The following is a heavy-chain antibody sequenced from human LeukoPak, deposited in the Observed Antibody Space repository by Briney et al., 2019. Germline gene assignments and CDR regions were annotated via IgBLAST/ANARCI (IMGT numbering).Heavy chain of an antibody. Sequence: GGSLRLSCAASGFTFRSYSMNWVRQAPGKGLEWVSSISSSSSYIYYADSVKGRFTISRDNAKNSLYLQMNSLRAEDTAVYYCARDGYSYGSRGVYWGQGTLVTVSS. CDR2: ISSSSSYI. V-gene: IGHV3-21*01. CDR1: GFTFRSYS. CDR3: ARDGYSYGSRGVY. J-gene: IGHJ4*02. D-gene: IGHD5-18*01.